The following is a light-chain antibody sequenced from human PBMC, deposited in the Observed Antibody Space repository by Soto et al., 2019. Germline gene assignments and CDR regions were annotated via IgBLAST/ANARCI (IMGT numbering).Light chain of an antibody. V-gene: IGKV3-20*01. CDR1: QSVSSSY. Sequence: EIVLTQSPGTLSLSPGERATLSCRASQSVSSSYLAWYQQKPGQAPRLLIYGPSSRATGIPDRFSGSGSGTDFTLTIRRLEPEDSALYYCKQYGSSPITFGQGTRLEIK. J-gene: IGKJ5*01. CDR3: KQYGSSPIT. CDR2: GPS.